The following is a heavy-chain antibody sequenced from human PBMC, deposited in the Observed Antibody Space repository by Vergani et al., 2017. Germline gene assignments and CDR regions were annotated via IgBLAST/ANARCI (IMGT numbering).Heavy chain of an antibody. D-gene: IGHD6-19*01. Sequence: EVQLVESGGGLVQPGRSLRLSCAASGFTFSSYAMSWVRQAPGKGLEWVSAISGSGGSTYYADSGKGRFTISRDNSKNTLYLQMNSLRAEDTAVYYCAKDKSTVEQWLVTNWFDPWGQGTLVTVSS. CDR3: AKDKSTVEQWLVTNWFDP. CDR2: ISGSGGST. V-gene: IGHV3-23*04. J-gene: IGHJ5*02. CDR1: GFTFSSYA.